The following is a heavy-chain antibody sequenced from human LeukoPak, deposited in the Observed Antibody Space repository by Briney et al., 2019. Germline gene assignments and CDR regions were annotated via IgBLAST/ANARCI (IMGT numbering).Heavy chain of an antibody. CDR1: GFTFSSYS. J-gene: IGHJ6*02. CDR3: ARDEHTAPWWTASDYYYYYGMDV. Sequence: GGSLRLSCAASGFTFSSYSMNWVRQAPGKGLEWVSSISSSSSYIYYADSVKGRFTISRDNAKNSLYLQMNSLRAEDTAVYYCARDEHTAPWWTASDYYYYYGMDVWGQGTTVTVSS. D-gene: IGHD5-18*01. V-gene: IGHV3-21*01. CDR2: ISSSSSYI.